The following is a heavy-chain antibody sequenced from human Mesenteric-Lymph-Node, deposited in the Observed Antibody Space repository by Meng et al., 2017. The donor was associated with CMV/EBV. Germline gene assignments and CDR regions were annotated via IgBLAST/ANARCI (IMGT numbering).Heavy chain of an antibody. V-gene: IGHV3-74*01. Sequence: GGSLRLSCAASGFTFSNYWMHWVRQAPGKGLVWVSRVNSDGSTTNYADSVKGRFTISRDNAKNSLYLQMNSLRVEDTAVYYCAKDHPVFDCWGQGTLVTVSS. CDR1: GFTFSNYW. J-gene: IGHJ4*02. CDR3: AKDHPVFDC. CDR2: VNSDGSTT.